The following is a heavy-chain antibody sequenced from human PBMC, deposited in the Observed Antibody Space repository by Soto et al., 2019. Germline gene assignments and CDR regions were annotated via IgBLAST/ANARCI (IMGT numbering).Heavy chain of an antibody. CDR1: GYPFTSYG. V-gene: IGHV1-18*01. Sequence: GGSVKVYFKASGYPFTSYGIRLVRQAPGQGLEWMAWISAYNGNTNYAQKLQGRVTMTTDTSTSTAYMELRSLRSDDTAVYYCARDLEDYGDYPSASSAVPLFDYWGQGTMVTVSS. CDR3: ARDLEDYGDYPSASSAVPLFDY. J-gene: IGHJ4*02. CDR2: ISAYNGNT. D-gene: IGHD4-17*01.